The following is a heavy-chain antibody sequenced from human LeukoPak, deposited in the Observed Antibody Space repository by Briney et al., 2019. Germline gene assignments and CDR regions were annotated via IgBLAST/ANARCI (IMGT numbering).Heavy chain of an antibody. J-gene: IGHJ4*02. Sequence: ASQTLSLTCTVSGDSISSGDYYWSWIRQPAGKGLEWIGRISSSGSTNYNPSLKSRVTISVDTSKNQFSLKLSSVTAADTAVYYCARDVLAAAGTYDYWGQGTLVTVSS. V-gene: IGHV4-61*02. CDR2: ISSSGST. D-gene: IGHD6-13*01. CDR1: GDSISSGDYY. CDR3: ARDVLAAAGTYDY.